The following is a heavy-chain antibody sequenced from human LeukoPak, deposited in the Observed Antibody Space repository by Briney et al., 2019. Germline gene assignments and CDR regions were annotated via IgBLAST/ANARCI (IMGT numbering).Heavy chain of an antibody. CDR3: AKEGNGSGSHLDY. CDR2: IDYSGYT. CDR1: GGSISSGGNH. D-gene: IGHD3-10*01. V-gene: IGHV4-31*03. J-gene: IGHJ4*02. Sequence: PSQTLSLACTVSGGSISSGGNHWSWIRQHPGKGLEWIGYIDYSGYTYYNPSLKSRLTISVDTSKNHFSLKLSSVTAADTAVYYCAKEGNGSGSHLDYWGQGTLVTVSS.